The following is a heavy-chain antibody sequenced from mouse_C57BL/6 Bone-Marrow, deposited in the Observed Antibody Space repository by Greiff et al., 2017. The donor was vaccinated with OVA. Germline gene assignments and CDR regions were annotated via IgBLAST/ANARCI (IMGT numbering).Heavy chain of an antibody. V-gene: IGHV5-16*01. Sequence: VQLKESEGGLVQPGSSMKLSCTASGFTFSDYYMAWVRQVPEKGLEWVANINYDGSSTYYLDSLKSRFIISRDNAKNILYLQMSSLKSEDTATYYCAREDYYGSRDYWGQGTTLTVSS. D-gene: IGHD1-1*01. CDR1: GFTFSDYY. CDR2: INYDGSST. CDR3: AREDYYGSRDY. J-gene: IGHJ2*01.